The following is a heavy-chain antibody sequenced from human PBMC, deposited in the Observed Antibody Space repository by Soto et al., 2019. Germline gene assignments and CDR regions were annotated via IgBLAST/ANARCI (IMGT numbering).Heavy chain of an antibody. Sequence: QVHLVQSGAEVKKPGASVKVSCKCSGYTFTSYGITWVRQAPGQGLEWMGWISAHNGNTDYAQKLQGRGTVTRDTSTSQAYMELRSLRSDDTAVYYCARGRYGDYWGQGALVTVSS. D-gene: IGHD1-1*01. CDR1: GYTFTSYG. CDR3: ARGRYGDY. J-gene: IGHJ4*02. V-gene: IGHV1-18*01. CDR2: ISAHNGNT.